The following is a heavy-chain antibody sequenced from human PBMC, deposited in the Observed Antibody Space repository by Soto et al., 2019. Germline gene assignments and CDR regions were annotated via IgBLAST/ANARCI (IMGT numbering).Heavy chain of an antibody. V-gene: IGHV3-23*01. D-gene: IGHD6-13*01. Sequence: GGSLRLSCAASGFTFSSYAMSWVRQAPGKGLEWVSAISGSGGSTYYADSVKGRFTISRDNSKNTLYLQMNSLRAEDTAVYYCAKDPYAKRSGYSSSWYWFDPWGQGTLVTVSS. CDR2: ISGSGGST. CDR1: GFTFSSYA. CDR3: AKDPYAKRSGYSSSWYWFDP. J-gene: IGHJ5*02.